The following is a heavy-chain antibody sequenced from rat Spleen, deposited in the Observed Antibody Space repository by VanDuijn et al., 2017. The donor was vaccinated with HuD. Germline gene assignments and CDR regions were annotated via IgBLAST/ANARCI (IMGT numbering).Heavy chain of an antibody. CDR1: GYSITSSLR. CDR3: ARSDGTHYYLPFAN. V-gene: IGHV3-3*01. J-gene: IGHJ3*01. Sequence: EVQLQESGPGLVKPSQSLSLTCSVIGYSITSSLRWNWIRQFPGNKLEWMGYINSAGTTVSNPSLKSRISVSRDTSKNQFFLQVNSVTTEDTATYYCARSDGTHYYLPFANWGQGTLVTVSS. D-gene: IGHD1-12*02. CDR2: INSAGTT.